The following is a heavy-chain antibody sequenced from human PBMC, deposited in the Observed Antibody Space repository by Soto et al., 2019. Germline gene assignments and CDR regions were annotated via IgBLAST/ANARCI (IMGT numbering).Heavy chain of an antibody. V-gene: IGHV4-59*01. CDR2: IYYSGST. CDR1: GGSISSYY. CDR3: ARRGRGYGDYEYYFDY. Sequence: NPSETLSLTCTVSGGSISSYYWSWIRQPPGKGLEWIGYIYYSGSTNYNPSLKSRVTISVDTSKNQFSLKLSSVTAADTAVYYCARRGRGYGDYEYYFDYWGQGTLVTVS. D-gene: IGHD4-17*01. J-gene: IGHJ4*02.